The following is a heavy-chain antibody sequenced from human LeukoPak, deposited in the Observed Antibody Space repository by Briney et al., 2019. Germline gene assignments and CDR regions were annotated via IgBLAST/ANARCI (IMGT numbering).Heavy chain of an antibody. V-gene: IGHV3-48*03. CDR3: VRMSWLLDY. D-gene: IGHD5-12*01. CDR1: GFTFSSYE. CDR2: ISSSGSTI. J-gene: IGHJ4*02. Sequence: GGSLRLSCAASGFTFSSYEMNWVRQAPGKGLEWVSYISSSGSTIYYADSVKGRFTISRDNAKNSLYLQMNSLRAEDTAVYYCVRMSWLLDYWGQGTLVTVSS.